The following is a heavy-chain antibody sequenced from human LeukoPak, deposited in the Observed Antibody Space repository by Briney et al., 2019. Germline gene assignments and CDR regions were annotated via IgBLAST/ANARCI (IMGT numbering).Heavy chain of an antibody. J-gene: IGHJ4*02. CDR1: GVSLSSGGYS. Sequence: PSQTLSLTCAVSGVSLSSGGYSWSWIRQPPGKGLEWIGYIYHSGSTYYNPSLKSRVTISVDRSKNQFSLKLSSVTAADTAVYYCASLTRTVTTYYFDYWGQGTLVTVSS. CDR3: ASLTRTVTTYYFDY. CDR2: IYHSGST. V-gene: IGHV4-30-2*01. D-gene: IGHD4-17*01.